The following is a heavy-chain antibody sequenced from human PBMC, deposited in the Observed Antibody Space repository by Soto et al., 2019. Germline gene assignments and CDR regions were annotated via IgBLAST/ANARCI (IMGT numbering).Heavy chain of an antibody. D-gene: IGHD2-8*01. Sequence: SETLSLTCTVSGGSISSYYWSWIRQPPGKGLEWIGYIYYSGSTNYNPSLKSRVTISVDTSKNQFSLKLSSVTAADTAVYYCARHGRMVLDLFDYWGQGTLVTVSS. CDR2: IYYSGST. J-gene: IGHJ4*02. CDR3: ARHGRMVLDLFDY. V-gene: IGHV4-59*08. CDR1: GGSISSYY.